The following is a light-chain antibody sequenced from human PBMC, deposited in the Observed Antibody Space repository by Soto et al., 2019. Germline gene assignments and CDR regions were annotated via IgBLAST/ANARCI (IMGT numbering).Light chain of an antibody. CDR2: DAS. V-gene: IGKV3-11*01. CDR3: QQRGNWPIT. J-gene: IGKJ5*01. CDR1: QTVSSDY. Sequence: IVWTKSQDTLSLSAGERATLSCRASQTVSSDYLVWYQQKPGQAPRLLIYDASNRATGIPARFSGSGSGTDFTLTISILAPEDFAVYYCQQRGNWPITFGQGTRLEI.